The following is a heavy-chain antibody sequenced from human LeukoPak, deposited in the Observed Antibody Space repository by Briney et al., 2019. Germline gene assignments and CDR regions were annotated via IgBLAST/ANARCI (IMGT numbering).Heavy chain of an antibody. D-gene: IGHD6-13*01. CDR1: GFTFSSYS. CDR2: IYSGGST. V-gene: IGHV3-66*01. CDR3: ARDKLGSSWYDAFDI. Sequence: GGSLRLSCAASGFTFSSYSMSWVRQAPGKGLEWVSVIYSGGSTYYADSVKGRFTISRDNSKNTLYLQMNSLRAEDTAVYYCARDKLGSSWYDAFDIWGQGTMVTVSS. J-gene: IGHJ3*02.